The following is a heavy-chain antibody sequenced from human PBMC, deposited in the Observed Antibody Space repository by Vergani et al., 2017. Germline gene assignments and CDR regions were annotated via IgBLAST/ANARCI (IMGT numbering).Heavy chain of an antibody. Sequence: EVQLLQSEGAVVQPGGSLRLSCVASGFTFSSHAMSWVRQGHGQGLEWVSSIKNTGDSTHYADSVKGRFTISRDNSKNTLFLQMNSLKDEDTAVYYCTTAXGLYYLHGEYFQYWVRGTLVSVSS. J-gene: IGHJ1*01. CDR1: GFTFSSHA. V-gene: IGHV3-23*01. CDR3: TTAXGLYYLHGEYFQY. CDR2: IKNTGDST. D-gene: IGHD3-10*01.